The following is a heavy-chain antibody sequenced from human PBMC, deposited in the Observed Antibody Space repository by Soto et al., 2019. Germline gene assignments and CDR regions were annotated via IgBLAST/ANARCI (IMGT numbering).Heavy chain of an antibody. CDR1: GGSMSSYY. J-gene: IGHJ4*02. Sequence: SETLSLICNVSGGSMSSYYWSWIRQSPGKGLEWIGYIYYSGSTNCKPALQSRVNLSGDTPKNQFSLKLSSLPDAHTAVYYRSRGALTTYFDHWAQRALVTVSS. V-gene: IGHV4-59*01. CDR2: IYYSGST. CDR3: SRGALTTYFDH.